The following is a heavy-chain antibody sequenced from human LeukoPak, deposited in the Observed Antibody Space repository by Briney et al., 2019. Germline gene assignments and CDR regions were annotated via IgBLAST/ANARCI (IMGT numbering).Heavy chain of an antibody. Sequence: GSLRLSCAASGFTFSSYWMHWVRQAPGKGLVWVSRINSDGSSTSYADSVKGRFTISRDNAKNTLYLQMNSLRADDTAVYYCARFDYGGQLDYWGQGTLVTVSS. J-gene: IGHJ4*02. V-gene: IGHV3-74*01. CDR1: GFTFSSYW. CDR2: INSDGSST. D-gene: IGHD4-23*01. CDR3: ARFDYGGQLDY.